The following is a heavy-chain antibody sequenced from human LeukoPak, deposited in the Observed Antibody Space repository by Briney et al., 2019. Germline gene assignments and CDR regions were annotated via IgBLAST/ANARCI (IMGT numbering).Heavy chain of an antibody. CDR2: IYSGGST. CDR1: GFTVSSNY. J-gene: IGHJ4*02. CDR3: ASPYSGSYNSHYIFDY. Sequence: GGSLRLSCAASGFTVSSNYMSWVRQAPGKGLEWVSVIYSGGSTYYADSVKGRFTISRDNSKNTLYLQMNSLRAEDTAVYYCASPYSGSYNSHYIFDYWGQGTLVTVSS. V-gene: IGHV3-66*01. D-gene: IGHD1-26*01.